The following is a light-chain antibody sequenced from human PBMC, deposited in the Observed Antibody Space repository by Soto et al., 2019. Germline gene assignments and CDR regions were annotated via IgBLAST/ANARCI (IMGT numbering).Light chain of an antibody. V-gene: IGKV3-20*01. CDR1: QSIRSN. CDR2: GES. J-gene: IGKJ1*01. CDR3: PQYGSSGT. Sequence: EIVMTQSPDTLSVSPGEGYTLSCRVIQSIRSNLAWYQQKPCQSPRLLIYGESNRATVIPDRFSGSGSGTDFTLTISRLEPEDFAVYYCPQYGSSGTVGQGTKVEIK.